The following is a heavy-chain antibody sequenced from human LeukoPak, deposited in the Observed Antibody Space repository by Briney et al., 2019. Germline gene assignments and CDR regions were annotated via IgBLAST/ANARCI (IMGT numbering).Heavy chain of an antibody. CDR2: IKHDGSEK. J-gene: IGHJ6*02. Sequence: GGSLRLSCEASGFSFSNYWMSWVRQAPGKGLEWVANIKHDGSEKYYVDSVKGRFTISRDNGKNSLYVQMNSLSAEDTAVYYCAKDSPLVNVGGSYYYYGMDVWGQGTTVTVSS. CDR1: GFSFSNYW. D-gene: IGHD6-13*01. V-gene: IGHV3-7*03. CDR3: AKDSPLVNVGGSYYYYGMDV.